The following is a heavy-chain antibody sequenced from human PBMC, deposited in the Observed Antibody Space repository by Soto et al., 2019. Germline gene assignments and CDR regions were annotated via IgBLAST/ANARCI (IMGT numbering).Heavy chain of an antibody. J-gene: IGHJ4*02. CDR1: GGSVSSGSYY. CDR2: IYYSGST. V-gene: IGHV4-61*01. D-gene: IGHD3-22*01. Sequence: QVQLQESGPGLVKPSETLSLTCTVSGGSVSSGSYYWSWIRQPPGKGLEWIGYIYYSGSTNYNPPLKSRVTISVDTSKNQFSLKLSSVTAADTVVYYCARGHYYDSSGYRIDYWGQGTLVTVSS. CDR3: ARGHYYDSSGYRIDY.